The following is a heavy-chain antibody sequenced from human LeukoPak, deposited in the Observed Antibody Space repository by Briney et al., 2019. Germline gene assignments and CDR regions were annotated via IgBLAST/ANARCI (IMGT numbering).Heavy chain of an antibody. CDR3: AKDNNVVVPAAIRGGYYYYGMDV. CDR1: GFTFDDYA. D-gene: IGHD2-2*02. J-gene: IGHJ6*02. CDR2: ISWNSGSI. Sequence: GGSLRLSCAASGFTFDDYAMHWVRQAPGKGLEWVSGISWNSGSIGYADSVKGRFTISRDNAKNSLCLQMNSLRAEDTALYYCAKDNNVVVPAAIRGGYYYYGMDVWGQGTTVTVSS. V-gene: IGHV3-9*01.